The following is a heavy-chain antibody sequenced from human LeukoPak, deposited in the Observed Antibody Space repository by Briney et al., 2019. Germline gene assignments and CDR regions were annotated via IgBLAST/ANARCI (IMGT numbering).Heavy chain of an antibody. Sequence: GGSLRLSCAASGFTFSSYSMNWVRQAPGKGLEWVSSISSSSSYIYYADSVKGRFTISRDNSKNTLYLQMNSLRAEDTAVYYCAKDFDRSTWNGGFFDYWGQGTLVTVSS. D-gene: IGHD6-13*01. CDR2: ISSSSSYI. CDR1: GFTFSSYS. V-gene: IGHV3-21*01. CDR3: AKDFDRSTWNGGFFDY. J-gene: IGHJ4*02.